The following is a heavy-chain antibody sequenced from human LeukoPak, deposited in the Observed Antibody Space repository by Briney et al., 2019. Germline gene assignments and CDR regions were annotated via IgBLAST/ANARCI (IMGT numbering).Heavy chain of an antibody. CDR2: TYYSGST. Sequence: SETLSLTCTVSGGSISSYYWSWIRQPPGKGLEWIGYTYYSGSTNYNPSLKSRVTISVDTSKNQFSLKLSSVTAADTAVYYCARSPYYDFWSGYYGYHFDYWGQGTLVTVSS. CDR1: GGSISSYY. D-gene: IGHD3-3*01. CDR3: ARSPYYDFWSGYYGYHFDY. J-gene: IGHJ4*02. V-gene: IGHV4-59*08.